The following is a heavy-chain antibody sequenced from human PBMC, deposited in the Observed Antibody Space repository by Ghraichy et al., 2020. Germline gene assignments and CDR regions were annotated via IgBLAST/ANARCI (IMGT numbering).Heavy chain of an antibody. Sequence: GGSLRLSCAASGFTFSNYWMSWVRQAPGKGLEWVANIKHDGTEKYYVDSMKGRFTISRDNAKNSLFLQMNSLRAEDTAVYYCAREGSCSGGTCYSGLNYWGQGTLVTVSS. CDR3: AREGSCSGGTCYSGLNY. D-gene: IGHD2-15*01. CDR2: IKHDGTEK. J-gene: IGHJ4*02. CDR1: GFTFSNYW. V-gene: IGHV3-7*03.